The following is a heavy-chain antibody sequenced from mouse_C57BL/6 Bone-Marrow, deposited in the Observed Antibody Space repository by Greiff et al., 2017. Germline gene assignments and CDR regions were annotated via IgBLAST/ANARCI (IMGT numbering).Heavy chain of an antibody. V-gene: IGHV5-6*01. J-gene: IGHJ2*01. Sequence: EVKLVESGGDLVKPGGSLKLSCAASGFTFSSYGLSWVRQTPDKRLEWVATISSGGSYTYYPDSVKGRFTISRDNSKNTLYLQLSRLKSEDTAMYYCARQPGSCDYWGQGTTLTVSS. CDR3: ARQPGSCDY. CDR1: GFTFSSYG. CDR2: ISSGGSYT. D-gene: IGHD2-2*01.